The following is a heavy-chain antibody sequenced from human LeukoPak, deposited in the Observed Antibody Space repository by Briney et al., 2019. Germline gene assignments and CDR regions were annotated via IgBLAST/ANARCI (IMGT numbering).Heavy chain of an antibody. CDR2: ISGRDDST. Sequence: GGSLKLSCAASGFSFSNYAMSWVRQVPGKGLEWVSAISGRDDSTYYADSVKGRFTISRDTSKNTLYLQMNSLRAEDTAVYYCAKWGDYDVLTGYYDSDYWGQGTLVTVSS. D-gene: IGHD3-9*01. CDR1: GFSFSNYA. CDR3: AKWGDYDVLTGYYDSDY. V-gene: IGHV3-23*01. J-gene: IGHJ4*02.